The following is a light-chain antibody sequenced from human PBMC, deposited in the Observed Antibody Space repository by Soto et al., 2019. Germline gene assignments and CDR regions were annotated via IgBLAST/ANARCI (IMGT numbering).Light chain of an antibody. CDR1: QSVLYSSNNKNY. Sequence: IVMTQSPDSLAVSLGERATINCKSSQSVLYSSNNKNYLAWYQQKPGQPPKLLIYWASTRDSGVPDRFSGGGSGTDFNLTISSLQAADVAVYYCQQYYSTPRTFGQGTRLEI. V-gene: IGKV4-1*01. CDR2: WAS. CDR3: QQYYSTPRT. J-gene: IGKJ5*01.